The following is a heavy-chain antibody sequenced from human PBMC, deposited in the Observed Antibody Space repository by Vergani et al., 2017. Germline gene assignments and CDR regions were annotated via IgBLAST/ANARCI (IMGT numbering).Heavy chain of an antibody. J-gene: IGHJ3*02. CDR3: ATGYSSGRNYNDAFDI. CDR2: ISYSGGST. CDR1: GFTFSSYA. Sequence: EVQLLESGGGLVQPGGYLRLSCAASGFTFSSYAMSWVRQAPGKGLEWVSTISYSGGSTYYADSVKGRFTISRDNAKNSLYLQMNSLRAEDTAVYYCATGYSSGRNYNDAFDIWGQGTTVTVSS. V-gene: IGHV3-23*01. D-gene: IGHD6-19*01.